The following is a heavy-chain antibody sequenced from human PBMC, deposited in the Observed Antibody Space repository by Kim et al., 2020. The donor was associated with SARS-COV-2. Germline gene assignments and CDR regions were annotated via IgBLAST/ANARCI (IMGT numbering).Heavy chain of an antibody. CDR2: INPNSGGT. Sequence: ASVKVSCKASGYTFTGYYMHWVRQAPGQGLEWMGRINPNSGGTNYAQKFQGRVTMTRDTSISTAYMELSRLRSDDTAVYYCAREQLGRYSSSRAYWFDPWGQGTLVTVSS. J-gene: IGHJ5*02. V-gene: IGHV1-2*06. D-gene: IGHD6-13*01. CDR3: AREQLGRYSSSRAYWFDP. CDR1: GYTFTGYY.